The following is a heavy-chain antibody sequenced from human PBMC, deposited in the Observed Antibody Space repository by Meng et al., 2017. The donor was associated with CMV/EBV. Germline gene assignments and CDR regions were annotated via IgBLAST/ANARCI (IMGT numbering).Heavy chain of an antibody. CDR2: ISGSGGST. D-gene: IGHD2-2*01. CDR3: AKGARYCSSTSCYSWVDP. J-gene: IGHJ5*02. V-gene: IGHV3-23*01. Sequence: TFRSYAMSWVRQAAGKGLEWGSAISGSGGSTYYADSVKGRFTISRDNSKNTLYLQMNSLRAEDTAVYYCAKGARYCSSTSCYSWVDPWGQGTLVTVSS. CDR1: TFRSYA.